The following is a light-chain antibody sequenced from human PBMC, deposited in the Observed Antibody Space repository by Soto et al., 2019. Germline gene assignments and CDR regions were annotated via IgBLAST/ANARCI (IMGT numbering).Light chain of an antibody. J-gene: IGKJ1*01. V-gene: IGKV1-5*01. CDR2: HVS. Sequence: DIQMTQSPPTLSASVGDRVSRSCRASQTINNWLAWYQQKPGKAPKLLIYHVSTLESGVPSRFSGSGSGTEFTLTISSLQPDDFATYYCQQYNSFSTFGQGTKVDI. CDR1: QTINNW. CDR3: QQYNSFST.